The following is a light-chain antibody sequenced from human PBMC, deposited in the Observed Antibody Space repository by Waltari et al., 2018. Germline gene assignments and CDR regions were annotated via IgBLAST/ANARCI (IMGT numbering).Light chain of an antibody. CDR3: QQADIFPLT. V-gene: IGKV1-5*03. CDR1: QSLTNW. J-gene: IGKJ4*01. CDR2: EAS. Sequence: DIQMTQSPSTLSASVGDKVTITCRSSQSLTNWLAWYQQKPGKAPTLLIYEASTLESGVPSRFSGSGSGAEFTLTISSLQPEDFASYYCQQADIFPLTFGGGTKVEIK.